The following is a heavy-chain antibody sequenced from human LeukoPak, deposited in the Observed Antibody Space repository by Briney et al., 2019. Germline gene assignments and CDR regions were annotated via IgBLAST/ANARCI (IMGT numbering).Heavy chain of an antibody. CDR1: GYTFTGYY. J-gene: IGHJ4*02. V-gene: IGHV1-2*02. CDR3: RMGRAVAGTFFDY. Sequence: GASVKASCKASGYTFTGYYMHWVRQAPGQGLEWMGWINPNSGGTNYAQKFQGRVTMTRDTSISTAYMELSRLRSDDTAVYYCRMGRAVAGTFFDYWGQGTLVTVSS. CDR2: INPNSGGT. D-gene: IGHD6-19*01.